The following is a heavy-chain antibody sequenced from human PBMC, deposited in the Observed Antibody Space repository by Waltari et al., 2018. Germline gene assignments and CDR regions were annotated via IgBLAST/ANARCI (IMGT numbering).Heavy chain of an antibody. J-gene: IGHJ4*02. CDR2: ISDGGGSI. D-gene: IGHD7-27*01. V-gene: IGHV3-23*01. Sequence: EVQLLESGGGLVQPGGSLRLSCAASGFTFSTYVMNWVRQAPGKGLEWVSSISDGGGSINYADSGKGRFTIARDNSKNTVYLQMKSLRAEDTAVYYCARGSGVDYWGQGTLVTISS. CDR1: GFTFSTYV. CDR3: ARGSGVDY.